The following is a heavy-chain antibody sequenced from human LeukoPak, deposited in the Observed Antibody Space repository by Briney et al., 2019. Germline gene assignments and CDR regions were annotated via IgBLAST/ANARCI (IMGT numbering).Heavy chain of an antibody. CDR3: AKDPGSSSNSDQVDY. CDR1: GFTFSTYW. CDR2: IKPDGSEK. D-gene: IGHD2-2*01. Sequence: GGSLRLSCAASGFTFSTYWMSWVRQAPGKGLEWVANIKPDGSEKYSVASVKGRFTISRDNAQNSLYLQMTSLRAEDTAEYYCAKDPGSSSNSDQVDYWGQGTLVTVSS. V-gene: IGHV3-7*01. J-gene: IGHJ4*02.